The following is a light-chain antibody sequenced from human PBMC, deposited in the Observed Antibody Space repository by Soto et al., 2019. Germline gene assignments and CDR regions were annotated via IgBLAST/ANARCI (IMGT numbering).Light chain of an antibody. CDR3: QTWGTGFQV. CDR2: LNNDGSH. V-gene: IGLV4-69*01. J-gene: IGLJ2*01. CDR1: SGHSSYA. Sequence: QSVLTQSPSASASLGASVKLTCTLSSGHSSYAIAWHQKQPGKGPRYLMDLNNDGSHTKGDGIPDRFSGSSSGAERYLIISSLQSEDEADYYCQTWGTGFQVFGGGTKRPS.